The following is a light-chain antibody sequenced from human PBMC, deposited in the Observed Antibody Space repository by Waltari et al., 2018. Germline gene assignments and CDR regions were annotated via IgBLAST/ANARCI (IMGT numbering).Light chain of an antibody. V-gene: IGKV1D-13*01. CDR3: QQFNNYPALT. Sequence: AIQLTQSPSSLSASVGDRVTITCRASQGIRSALAWYQQKPGKAPKLLIYDASSLESGVPSRFSGSGSGTDFTLTISSLQPEDFATYYCQQFNNYPALTFGGGTKVEIK. CDR2: DAS. J-gene: IGKJ4*01. CDR1: QGIRSA.